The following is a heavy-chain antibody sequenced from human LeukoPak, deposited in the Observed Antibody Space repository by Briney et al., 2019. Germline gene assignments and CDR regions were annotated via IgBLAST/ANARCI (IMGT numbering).Heavy chain of an antibody. CDR3: ARVAGYMVEDYFDY. Sequence: PSEALSITCTVSGGSIRRYYWSWSRQPPGKGPGWGGYIYYSESANYHLSLKTRITISVHTSKSRFSLVLSSVTAADTAVYYCARVAGYMVEDYFDYWGQGTLVTVSS. CDR2: IYYSESA. J-gene: IGHJ4*02. D-gene: IGHD6-13*01. CDR1: GGSIRRYY. V-gene: IGHV4-59*01.